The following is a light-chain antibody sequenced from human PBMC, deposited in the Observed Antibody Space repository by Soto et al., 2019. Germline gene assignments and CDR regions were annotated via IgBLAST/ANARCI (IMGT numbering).Light chain of an antibody. CDR1: SSNIGSDY. CDR3: AAWDDSLSGYV. Sequence: QSVLTQPPSASGTPGQRVTISCSGSSSNIGSDYVYWYQQFPGTAPKLLIYRNNQRPSGVPDRFSGSKSGTSASMAISGSRSEDEADYYCAAWDDSLSGYVFGTGTKVTVL. V-gene: IGLV1-47*01. J-gene: IGLJ1*01. CDR2: RNN.